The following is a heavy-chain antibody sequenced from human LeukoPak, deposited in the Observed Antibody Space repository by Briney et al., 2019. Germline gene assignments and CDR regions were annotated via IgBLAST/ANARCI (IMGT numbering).Heavy chain of an antibody. D-gene: IGHD3-3*01. V-gene: IGHV3-66*02. CDR1: GFTVSSNY. J-gene: IGHJ4*02. Sequence: GGSLRLSCAASGFTVSSNYMSWVRQAPGKGLEWVSVIYSGGSTYYADSVKGRFTISRDNSKNTLYPQMNSLRAEDTAVYYCARGHYDFWSGYYSDYWGQGTLVTVSS. CDR3: ARGHYDFWSGYYSDY. CDR2: IYSGGST.